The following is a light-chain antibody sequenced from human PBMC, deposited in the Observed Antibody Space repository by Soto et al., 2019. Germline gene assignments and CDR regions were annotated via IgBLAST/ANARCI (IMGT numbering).Light chain of an antibody. V-gene: IGKV3-20*01. CDR3: QQYGSSPLYT. CDR2: GAS. Sequence: EIVLTQSPGTLSLSPGERATLSCRASQSVSSSYLAWYQQKPGQAPRLLIYGASRRATGIPDRFSGSGSGTAFTLTISRLEPEDFAVYYCQQYGSSPLYTFGQGTKLEIK. CDR1: QSVSSSY. J-gene: IGKJ2*01.